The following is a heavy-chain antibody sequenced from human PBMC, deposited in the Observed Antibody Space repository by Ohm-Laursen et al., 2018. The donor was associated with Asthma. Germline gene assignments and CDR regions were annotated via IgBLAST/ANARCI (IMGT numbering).Heavy chain of an antibody. CDR1: GGSISSGDYY. Sequence: TLSLTCTVSGGSISSGDYYWSWIRQHPGKGLEWIGYIYYSGSTYYNPSLKSRVTISVDTSKNQFSLKLSSVTAADTAVYYCARAAPGLEYFQHWGQGTLVTVSS. V-gene: IGHV4-31*03. D-gene: IGHD7-27*01. CDR3: ARAAPGLEYFQH. J-gene: IGHJ1*01. CDR2: IYYSGST.